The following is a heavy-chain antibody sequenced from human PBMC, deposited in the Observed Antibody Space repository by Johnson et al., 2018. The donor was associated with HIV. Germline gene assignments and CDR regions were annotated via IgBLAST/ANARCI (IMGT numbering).Heavy chain of an antibody. CDR1: GFTFDDYG. CDR2: ISWNGGDT. V-gene: IGHV3-20*04. CDR3: AKGFGASSGAFDI. J-gene: IGHJ3*02. Sequence: VQLVESGGGVVRPGGSLRLSCAASGFTFDDYGMSWVRQAPGKGLEWVSGISWNGGDTGYADSVRGRFTISRDNAKNSLYLQTNSLRVEDTAFYYCAKGFGASSGAFDIWGQGTMVTVSS. D-gene: IGHD1-26*01.